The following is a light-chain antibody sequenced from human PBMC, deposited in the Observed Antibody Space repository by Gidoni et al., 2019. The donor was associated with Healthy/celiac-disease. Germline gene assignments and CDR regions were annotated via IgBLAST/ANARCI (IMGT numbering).Light chain of an antibody. CDR3: QQYGSAPRT. CDR1: QSVSRSY. J-gene: IGKJ1*01. Sequence: DIVLTQSPGTLSFSPGERATLPCRASQSVSRSYLAWYQPHAGHEPRLLIYGASIRATGTPDRFRGSVSGTDFTLTISRLEPEDFAVYYCQQYGSAPRTFGQGTKVEIK. V-gene: IGKV3-20*01. CDR2: GAS.